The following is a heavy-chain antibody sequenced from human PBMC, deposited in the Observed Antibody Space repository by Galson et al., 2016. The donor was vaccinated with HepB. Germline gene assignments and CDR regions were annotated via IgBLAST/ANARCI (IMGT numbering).Heavy chain of an antibody. D-gene: IGHD2-2*01. V-gene: IGHV5-10-1*01. CDR3: ARRRAGYDRSGWDYLDV. CDR1: GYDFISYW. Sequence: QSGAEVKKPGESLRISCKGSGYDFISYWITWVRQMPGKGLEWMGKIDPTDSYTNYSPSFQGHVPISVDKSISTAYLQWSSLKASDTAMYYCARRRAGYDRSGWDYLDVWGKGTTVIVSS. J-gene: IGHJ6*03. CDR2: IDPTDSYT.